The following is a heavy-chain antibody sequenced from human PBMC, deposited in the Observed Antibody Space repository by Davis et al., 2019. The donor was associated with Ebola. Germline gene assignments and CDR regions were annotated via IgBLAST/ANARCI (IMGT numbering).Heavy chain of an antibody. CDR2: IWYDGSNK. J-gene: IGHJ6*02. D-gene: IGHD3-10*01. CDR1: GFTFSSYS. CDR3: AREGYYYGSGSYHYYYYGMDV. V-gene: IGHV3-33*08. Sequence: GGSLRLSCAASGFTFSSYSMNWVPQAPGKGLEWVAVIWYDGSNKYYADSVKGRFTISRDNSKNTLYLQMNSLRAEDTAVYYCAREGYYYGSGSYHYYYYGMDVWGQGTTVTVSS.